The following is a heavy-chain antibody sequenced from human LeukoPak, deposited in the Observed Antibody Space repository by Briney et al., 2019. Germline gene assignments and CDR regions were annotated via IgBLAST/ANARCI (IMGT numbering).Heavy chain of an antibody. CDR1: GYSFTSYW. Sequence: GESLKISCKGSGYSFTSYWIGWVHQMPGKGLEWMGIIYPGDSDTRYSPSFQGQVTISADTSISTASLQWSSLKASDTAMYYCAISPGWRKSYYYYGRDVWGQGTRVSVSS. CDR3: AISPGWRKSYYYYGRDV. CDR2: IYPGDSDT. V-gene: IGHV5-51*07. D-gene: IGHD1-14*01. J-gene: IGHJ6*01.